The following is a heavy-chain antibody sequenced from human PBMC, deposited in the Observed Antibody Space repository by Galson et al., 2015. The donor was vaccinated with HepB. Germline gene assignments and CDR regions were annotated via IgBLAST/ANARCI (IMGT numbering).Heavy chain of an antibody. CDR2: IKSKTDGGTT. Sequence: SLRLSCAASGFTFSNAWMNWVRQAPGKGLEWVGRIKSKTDGGTTDYAAPVKGRFTISRDDSKNTLYLQMNSLKTEDTAVYYCSSAYYDFWSGLYYFDYWGQGTLVTVSS. CDR1: GFTFSNAW. CDR3: SSAYYDFWSGLYYFDY. V-gene: IGHV3-15*07. J-gene: IGHJ4*02. D-gene: IGHD3-3*01.